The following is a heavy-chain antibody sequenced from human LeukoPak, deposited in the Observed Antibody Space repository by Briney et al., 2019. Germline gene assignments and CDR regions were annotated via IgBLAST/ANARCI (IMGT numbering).Heavy chain of an antibody. D-gene: IGHD3-22*01. V-gene: IGHV3-23*01. CDR1: GFTFSTYA. J-gene: IGHJ5*02. Sequence: GGSLRLSCAASGFTFSTYAMNWVRQAPRKGPEWVSSISGSGGSTYYADSVKGRFAISRDNSKNTLYLQMNSLRAEDTAIYYCAKAFWDTMIVVLINNWFGPWGQGTLVTVSS. CDR3: AKAFWDTMIVVLINNWFGP. CDR2: ISGSGGST.